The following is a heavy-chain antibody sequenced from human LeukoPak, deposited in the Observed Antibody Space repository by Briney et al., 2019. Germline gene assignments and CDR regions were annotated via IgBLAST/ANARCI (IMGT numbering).Heavy chain of an antibody. Sequence: GASVKVSCKASGGTFISYAISWVRQAPGQGLEWMGGIIPIFGTANYAQKFQGRVTITADKSTSTAYMELSSLRSEDTAVYCCARALGGRSSGWYAFDYWGQGTLVTVSS. D-gene: IGHD6-19*01. CDR1: GGTFISYA. V-gene: IGHV1-69*06. CDR2: IIPIFGTA. J-gene: IGHJ4*02. CDR3: ARALGGRSSGWYAFDY.